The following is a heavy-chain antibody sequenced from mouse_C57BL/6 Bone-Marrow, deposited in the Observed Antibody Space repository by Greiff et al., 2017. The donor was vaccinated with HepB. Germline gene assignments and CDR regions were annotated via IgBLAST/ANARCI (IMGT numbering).Heavy chain of an antibody. V-gene: IGHV1-81*01. D-gene: IGHD1-1*01. CDR2: IYPRSGNT. J-gene: IGHJ1*03. CDR1: GYTFTSYG. CDR3: ARQDYGTPFWYFDV. Sequence: VQLQHSGAELARPGASVKLSCKASGYTFTSYGISWVKQRTGQGLEWIGEIYPRSGNTYYNEKFKGKATLTADKSSSTAYMELRSLTSEDSAVYFCARQDYGTPFWYFDVWGTGTTVTVSS.